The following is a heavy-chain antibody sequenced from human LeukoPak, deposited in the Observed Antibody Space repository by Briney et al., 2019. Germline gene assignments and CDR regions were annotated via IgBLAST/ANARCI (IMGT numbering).Heavy chain of an antibody. Sequence: PGGSLRLSCAASGFTFSSYWMHWVRQAPGKGLVWVSRINSDGSSTSYADSVKGRFTISRDNAKNSLYLQMNSLRAEDTAVYYCASSVEMATIDLLNFDYWGQGTLVTVSS. CDR1: GFTFSSYW. J-gene: IGHJ4*02. CDR3: ASSVEMATIDLLNFDY. D-gene: IGHD5-24*01. V-gene: IGHV3-74*01. CDR2: INSDGSST.